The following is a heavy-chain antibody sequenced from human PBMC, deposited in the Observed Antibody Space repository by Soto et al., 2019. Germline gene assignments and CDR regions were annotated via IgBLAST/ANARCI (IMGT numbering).Heavy chain of an antibody. Sequence: QVQLVQSGAEVKKPGSSVKVSWKASGGTYSSYTISWVRQAPGQGLEWMGRIIPILGIANYAQKFQGRVTITADKSTSTAYMELSSLRSEDTAVYYCARDYGDYVLGRDAFDIWGQGTMVTVSS. J-gene: IGHJ3*02. CDR3: ARDYGDYVLGRDAFDI. D-gene: IGHD4-17*01. CDR2: IIPILGIA. V-gene: IGHV1-69*08. CDR1: GGTYSSYT.